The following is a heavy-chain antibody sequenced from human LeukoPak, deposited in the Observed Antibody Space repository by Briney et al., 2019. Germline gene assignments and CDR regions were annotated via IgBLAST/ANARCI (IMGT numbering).Heavy chain of an antibody. CDR2: IYNSGST. J-gene: IGHJ4*02. Sequence: RPSKTLSLTCSVSGGSIGSYSWSWIRQPPGKGREWLGYIYNSGSTNYNPSLKSRITIPVDTPKNHFSLKLTSVTAADTAVYYCARASGSGSYPLDYWGQGTLVTVSS. CDR1: GGSIGSYS. V-gene: IGHV4-59*01. CDR3: ARASGSGSYPLDY. D-gene: IGHD3-10*01.